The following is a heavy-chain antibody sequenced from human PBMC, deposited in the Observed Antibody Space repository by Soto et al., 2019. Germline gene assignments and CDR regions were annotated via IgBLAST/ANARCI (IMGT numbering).Heavy chain of an antibody. V-gene: IGHV1-18*01. D-gene: IGHD6-19*01. CDR3: VRDQQWQLPVPLNFDY. Sequence: ASVKVSCKASGFTFSDYGFSWVRQAPGRGLEWMGWISAFNGETNYTQTSEGRVAMTTDAATTTAYMELRSLTVDDTAVYYCVRDQQWQLPVPLNFDYWGQGTVVTVSS. J-gene: IGHJ4*02. CDR1: GFTFSDYG. CDR2: ISAFNGET.